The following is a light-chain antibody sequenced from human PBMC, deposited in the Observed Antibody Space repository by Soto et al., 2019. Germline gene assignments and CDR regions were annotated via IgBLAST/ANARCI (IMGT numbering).Light chain of an antibody. J-gene: IGKJ1*01. V-gene: IGKV3-20*01. CDR3: QQYGSSPRT. Sequence: EIVMTQSPATLYLSPGERATLSCRASQSVSSGYLAWYQQRPGQAPRLLIYGASTRATGIPDRFSGSGSGTDFTLTISRLEPEDFAVYYCQQYGSSPRTFGQGTKVDIK. CDR1: QSVSSGY. CDR2: GAS.